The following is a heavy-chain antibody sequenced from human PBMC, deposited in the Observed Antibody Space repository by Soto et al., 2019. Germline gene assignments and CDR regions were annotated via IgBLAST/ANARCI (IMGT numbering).Heavy chain of an antibody. V-gene: IGHV3-30-3*01. J-gene: IGHJ6*02. CDR3: AREGATIFGVVIRVMDV. Sequence: QVQLMESGGGVVQPGRFLRLSCAASGFTFSSYAMHWVRQAPGKGLEWVAVISYDGSNKYYADSVKGRFTISRDNSKNTLYLQMNSLRAEDTAVYYCAREGATIFGVVIRVMDVWGQGTTVTVSS. D-gene: IGHD3-3*01. CDR2: ISYDGSNK. CDR1: GFTFSSYA.